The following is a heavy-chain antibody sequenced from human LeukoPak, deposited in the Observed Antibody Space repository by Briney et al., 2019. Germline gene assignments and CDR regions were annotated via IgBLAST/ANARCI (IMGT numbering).Heavy chain of an antibody. Sequence: PGGSLRLSCTASGFTFSTYAMSWVRQAPGEGLEWVSGISGSGGSTYYTDSVKGRFTISRDNSKNTLHLQMSSLRAEDTAVYYCAKGPRGDYWGQGTLVTVSS. CDR3: AKGPRGDY. CDR2: ISGSGGST. CDR1: GFTFSTYA. V-gene: IGHV3-23*01. J-gene: IGHJ4*02.